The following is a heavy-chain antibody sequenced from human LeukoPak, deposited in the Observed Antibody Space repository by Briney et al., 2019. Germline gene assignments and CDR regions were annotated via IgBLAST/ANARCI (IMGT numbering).Heavy chain of an antibody. CDR2: ISAYNGNT. Sequence: GGSAKVSCKASGYTFTSYGISWVRQAPRQGLEWMGWISAYNGNTNYAQKLQGRVTMTTDTSTSTAYMELRSLRSDDTAVYYCARSPLGYCSSTSCEDPWFDYWGQGTLVTVSS. CDR1: GYTFTSYG. V-gene: IGHV1-18*04. D-gene: IGHD2-2*01. CDR3: ARSPLGYCSSTSCEDPWFDY. J-gene: IGHJ4*02.